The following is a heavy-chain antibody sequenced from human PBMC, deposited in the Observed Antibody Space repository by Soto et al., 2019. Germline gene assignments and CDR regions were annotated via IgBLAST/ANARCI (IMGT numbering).Heavy chain of an antibody. J-gene: IGHJ5*02. CDR1: GGSISDSW. CDR3: AKGYSELYSGYDYLFDP. CDR2: IYSSGNA. D-gene: IGHD5-12*01. Sequence: QVQLQESGPGLVRPSEALSLTCSVSGGSISDSWWSWIRQSPGKGLQWIGSIYSSGNANYNPSLTSRVAFSIDTSRNHISLTLRSVTAADTAVYYCAKGYSELYSGYDYLFDPWGQGTLVTVSS. V-gene: IGHV4-59*01.